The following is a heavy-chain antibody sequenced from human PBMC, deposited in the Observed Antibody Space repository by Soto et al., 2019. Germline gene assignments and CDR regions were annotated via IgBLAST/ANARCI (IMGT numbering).Heavy chain of an antibody. V-gene: IGHV4-31*03. CDR1: GGSISSGGYY. Sequence: QVQLQESGPGLVKPSQTLSLTCTVSGGSISSGGYYWSWIRQHPGKGQEWIGYIYYSGSTYYNPSLKSRVTISVDTSKNQFSLKLSSVTAADTAVYYCARSEASIAALFDYWGQGTLVTVSS. D-gene: IGHD6-6*01. CDR3: ARSEASIAALFDY. CDR2: IYYSGST. J-gene: IGHJ4*02.